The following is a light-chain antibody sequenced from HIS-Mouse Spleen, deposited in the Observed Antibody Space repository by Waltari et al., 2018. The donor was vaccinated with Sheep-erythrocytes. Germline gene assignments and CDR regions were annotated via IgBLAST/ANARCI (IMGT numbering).Light chain of an antibody. V-gene: IGLV2-23*02. J-gene: IGLJ1*01. CDR1: SSDVGSYNL. CDR3: CSYAGSYNHV. Sequence: QSALTQPASVSGSPGQSITISCTGTSSDVGSYNLVSWYQQPPGKAPKLMIYDVSKRASGGPDRFSGSKSGNTASLTISGLQAEDEADYYCCSYAGSYNHVFATGTKVTVL. CDR2: DVS.